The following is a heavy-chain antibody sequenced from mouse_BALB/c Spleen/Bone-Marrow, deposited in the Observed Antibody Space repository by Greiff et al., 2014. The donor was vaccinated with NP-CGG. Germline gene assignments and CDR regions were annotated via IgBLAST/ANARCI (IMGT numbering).Heavy chain of an antibody. J-gene: IGHJ4*01. Sequence: VQLQQSGPDLVKPGASVKLSCKASGYSLTGYFLNWVRQSHGKSLEWIGRINPFNGDTFYNQKFKGMATLTVDKSSTTAHMELLSLTSEDSAVYYCGRWGDGYYYAMDYWGQGTSVTVSS. CDR3: GRWGDGYYYAMDY. V-gene: IGHV1-37*01. CDR2: INPFNGDT. CDR1: GYSLTGYF. D-gene: IGHD2-3*01.